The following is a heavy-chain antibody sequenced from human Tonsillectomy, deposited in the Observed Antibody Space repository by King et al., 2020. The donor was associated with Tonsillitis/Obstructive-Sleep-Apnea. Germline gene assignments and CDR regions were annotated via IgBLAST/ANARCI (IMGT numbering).Heavy chain of an antibody. J-gene: IGHJ4*02. CDR3: ARATGYDFFPFES. D-gene: IGHD3-3*01. Sequence: VQLVESGGGLIQPGGSLRLSCAASGFIVNRDYMSWVRQAPGKGLEWVSVIYSGGSAYYADSGKGRFTIYRDTSKNTLYLQITSLRAEATAVYYCARATGYDFFPFESWGQGTLVTVSS. CDR1: GFIVNRDY. V-gene: IGHV3-53*01. CDR2: IYSGGSA.